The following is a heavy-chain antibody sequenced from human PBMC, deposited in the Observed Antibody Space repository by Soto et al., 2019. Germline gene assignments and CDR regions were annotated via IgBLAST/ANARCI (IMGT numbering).Heavy chain of an antibody. J-gene: IGHJ4*02. V-gene: IGHV1-69*13. CDR1: GGTFSSYA. D-gene: IGHD6-19*01. CDR3: ARSNGLAAVAAVDY. Sequence: SVKVSCKASGGTFSSYAISWVRQAPGQGLEWMGGIIPIFGTANYAQKFQGRVTITPDESTSTAYMELSSLRSEETAVYYCARSNGLAAVAAVDYWGQGAMVTVSS. CDR2: IIPIFGTA.